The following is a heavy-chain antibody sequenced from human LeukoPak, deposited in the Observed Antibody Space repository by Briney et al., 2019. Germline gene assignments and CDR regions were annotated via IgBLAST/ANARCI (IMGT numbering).Heavy chain of an antibody. CDR2: ITSSSSYI. D-gene: IGHD1-26*01. Sequence: PGGSLRLSCAASGFTFSSHSMNWVRQAPGKGLEWVSSITSSSSYIYYADSVKGRFTISRDNAKSSLYLQMNSLRDEDTAVYYCARDPYSGNYGDYYYYYMDVWGKGTTVTISS. CDR3: ARDPYSGNYGDYYYYYMDV. CDR1: GFTFSSHS. V-gene: IGHV3-21*01. J-gene: IGHJ6*03.